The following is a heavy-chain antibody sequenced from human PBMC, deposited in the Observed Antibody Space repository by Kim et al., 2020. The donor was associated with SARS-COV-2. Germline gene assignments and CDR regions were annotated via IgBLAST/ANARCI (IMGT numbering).Heavy chain of an antibody. CDR3: ARAEKWELGGGFDY. CDR2: INPNTGDT. D-gene: IGHD1-26*01. J-gene: IGHJ4*02. CDR1: GYTFTGHY. Sequence: ASVKVSCKTSGYTFTGHYMHWVRQAPGQGLEWMGWINPNTGDTSYAQKFQGRVTMARDTSISTVYMELTRLTSDDTAVYYCARAEKWELGGGFDYWGQGTLVTVSS. V-gene: IGHV1-2*02.